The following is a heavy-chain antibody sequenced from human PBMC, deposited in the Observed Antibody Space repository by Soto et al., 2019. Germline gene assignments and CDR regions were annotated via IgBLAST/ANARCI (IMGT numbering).Heavy chain of an antibody. CDR2: IYYSGNA. CDR3: ARDRTSSGYYFDYSLDL. D-gene: IGHD3-22*01. CDR1: GGSLTGYY. V-gene: IGHV4-59*01. Sequence: PSETLSLTCSVSGGSLTGYYWSWIRQPPGKILEYIGYIYYSGNAKHSPALQNQVTLSVDTSKNQLSLRLASVTAADTAVYYCARDRTSSGYYFDYSLDLWGQGIRVTVSS. J-gene: IGHJ5*02.